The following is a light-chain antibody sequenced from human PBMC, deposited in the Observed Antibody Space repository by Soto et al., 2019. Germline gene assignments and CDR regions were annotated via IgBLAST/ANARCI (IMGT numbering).Light chain of an antibody. CDR2: GAS. V-gene: IGKV3-20*01. CDR3: QHYGSSPPFT. J-gene: IGKJ3*01. CDR1: QSVTNNY. Sequence: EIVFMQSPGTLSLSPGERAILSCRASQSVTNNYLAWYRQKPGQAPKILIYGASNRVTGIPDRFSGSGSGTDFTLTISRLEPEDFAVYYCQHYGSSPPFTFGPGTKVDIK.